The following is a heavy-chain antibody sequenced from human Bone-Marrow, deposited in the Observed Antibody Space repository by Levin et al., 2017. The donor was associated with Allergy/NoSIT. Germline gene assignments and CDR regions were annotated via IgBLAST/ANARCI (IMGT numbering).Heavy chain of an antibody. CDR3: ATDAPGAAGAIMDYCGMDV. J-gene: IGHJ6*02. Sequence: VASVKVSCKVSGYSLTEVSMHWVRQAPGKGLEWMGGFDPEDGETMYAQKFQGRVTMTEDTSTNTAYMELSSLTSEDTAVYFCATDAPGAAGAIMDYCGMDVWGQGTTVTVSS. V-gene: IGHV1-24*01. CDR1: GYSLTEVS. CDR2: FDPEDGET. D-gene: IGHD2-2*01.